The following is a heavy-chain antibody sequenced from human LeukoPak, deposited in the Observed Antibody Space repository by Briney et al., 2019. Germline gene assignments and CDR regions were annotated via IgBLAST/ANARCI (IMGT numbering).Heavy chain of an antibody. Sequence: ASVKVSCKASGYTFTAYYMHWVRQAPGQGLEWMGWINPNSGGTNFAQKFQGRVTMTRDTSITTAHMELSRLTSDDTAVYYCVREIPCSSSSCLDYWGQGTLVTVSS. V-gene: IGHV1-2*02. CDR2: INPNSGGT. D-gene: IGHD2-2*01. CDR1: GYTFTAYY. CDR3: VREIPCSSSSCLDY. J-gene: IGHJ4*02.